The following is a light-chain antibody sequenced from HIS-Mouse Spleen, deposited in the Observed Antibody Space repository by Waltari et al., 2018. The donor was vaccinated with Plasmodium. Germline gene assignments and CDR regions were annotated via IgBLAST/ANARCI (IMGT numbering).Light chain of an antibody. Sequence: EIVMTQSPPTLSSSPGERATLSCSARQRVSSSYLSWSQLNPGPAPKLLIYGASTRATGIPARFSGSGSETDFTLTISSLQPEDFAVYYCQQDYNLPYTFGQGTKLEIK. V-gene: IGKV3D-7*01. CDR3: QQDYNLPYT. CDR2: GAS. J-gene: IGKJ2*01. CDR1: QRVSSSY.